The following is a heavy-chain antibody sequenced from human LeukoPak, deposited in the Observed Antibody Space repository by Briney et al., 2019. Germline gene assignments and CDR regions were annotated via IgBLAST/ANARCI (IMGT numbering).Heavy chain of an antibody. J-gene: IGHJ4*02. V-gene: IGHV4-39*01. CDR1: GGSISSRPYY. CDR3: ATLEIGDYYFDY. D-gene: IGHD3-16*01. CDR2: ISYSGSI. Sequence: RPSETLSLTCTVSGGSISSRPYYWGWVRQPPGKGLEWIGSISYSGSIHYNPSLKSRVTISVDTSKNHFSLRLSSVTAADRAVYYCATLEIGDYYFDYWGQGTLVTVSS.